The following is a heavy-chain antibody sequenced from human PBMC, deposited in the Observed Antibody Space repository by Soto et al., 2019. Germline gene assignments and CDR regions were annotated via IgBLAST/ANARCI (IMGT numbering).Heavy chain of an antibody. J-gene: IGHJ6*02. CDR1: GGTFSSYA. CDR3: ARVVAVAVSSMHYYYYGMDV. Sequence: ASVKVSCKASGGTFSSYAISWVRQAPGQGLEWMGGIIPIFGTANYAQKLQGRVTITADESTSTAYMELSSLRSEDTAVYYCARVVAVAVSSMHYYYYGMDVGGQGTTVTVSS. CDR2: IIPIFGTA. V-gene: IGHV1-69*13. D-gene: IGHD6-19*01.